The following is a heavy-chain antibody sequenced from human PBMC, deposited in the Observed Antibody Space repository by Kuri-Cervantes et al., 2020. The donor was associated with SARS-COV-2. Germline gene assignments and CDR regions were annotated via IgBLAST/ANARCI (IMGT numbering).Heavy chain of an antibody. CDR1: GGSISSHY. J-gene: IGHJ4*02. CDR3: ARDTSTVVTPDRFDY. CDR2: IYYSGST. V-gene: IGHV4-59*11. Sequence: ESLKISCTVSGGSISSHYWSWIRQPPGKGLEWFGYIYYSGSTNYNPSLKSRVTISVDTSKNQFSLKLSSVTAADTAVYYCARDTSTVVTPDRFDYWGQGTLVTVSS. D-gene: IGHD4-23*01.